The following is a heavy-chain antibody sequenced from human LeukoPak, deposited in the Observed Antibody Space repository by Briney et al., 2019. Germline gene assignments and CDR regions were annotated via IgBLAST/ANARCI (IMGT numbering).Heavy chain of an antibody. Sequence: KSSETLSLTCTVSGGSISSSTYYWGWIRQPPGKGLEWIGGIFYSGSTYYNPSLKSRLTISVDTSKNQFSLKLNSVTAADTAVYYCAKQRQLLYTSGWYWFDPWGQGTLVTVSS. V-gene: IGHV4-39*07. CDR2: IFYSGST. J-gene: IGHJ5*02. CDR3: AKQRQLLYTSGWYWFDP. CDR1: GGSISSSTYY. D-gene: IGHD6-19*01.